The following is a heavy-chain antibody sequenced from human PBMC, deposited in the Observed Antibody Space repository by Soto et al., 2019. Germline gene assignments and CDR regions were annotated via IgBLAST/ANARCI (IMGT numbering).Heavy chain of an antibody. V-gene: IGHV4-59*01. J-gene: IGHJ4*02. Sequence: QVQLQESGPGLVKPSETLSLTCTVSGGSISSYYWSWIRQPPGKRLEWIGYIYYSGSTNYNPSLKSRVTISVDTSKNQFSLELRSVNAADTAVYYCASDSVGSGYDWGQGTLVTVSS. CDR2: IYYSGST. CDR3: ASDSVGSGYD. D-gene: IGHD5-12*01. CDR1: GGSISSYY.